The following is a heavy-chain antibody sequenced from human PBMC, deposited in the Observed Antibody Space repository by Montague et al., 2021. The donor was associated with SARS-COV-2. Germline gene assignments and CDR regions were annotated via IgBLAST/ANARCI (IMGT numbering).Heavy chain of an antibody. D-gene: IGHD3-16*02. Sequence: SLRLSCAASGFAFSNYDMNWVRQAPGKGPEWISCISTSAYTTSYAGSVKGRFTISRDNGKSSLYLQMNSLRVEDTAVYYCTRDYRSIVGDGLDIWGQGTRVTVSS. J-gene: IGHJ3*02. CDR1: GFAFSNYD. V-gene: IGHV3-48*03. CDR3: TRDYRSIVGDGLDI. CDR2: ISTSAYTT.